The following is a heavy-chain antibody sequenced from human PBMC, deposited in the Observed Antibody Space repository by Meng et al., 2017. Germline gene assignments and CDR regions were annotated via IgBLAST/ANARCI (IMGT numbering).Heavy chain of an antibody. D-gene: IGHD1-26*01. CDR1: GFTFSSYA. CDR2: ISYDGSNK. CDR3: ARDLRGASDY. J-gene: IGHJ4*02. Sequence: QGELVGSGGGVVQPGRSLRPSFAASGFTFSSYAMHWVRQAPGKGLEWVAVISYDGSNKYYADSVKGRFTISRDNSKNTLYLQMNSLRAEDTAVYYCARDLRGASDYWGQGTLVTVSS. V-gene: IGHV3-30*04.